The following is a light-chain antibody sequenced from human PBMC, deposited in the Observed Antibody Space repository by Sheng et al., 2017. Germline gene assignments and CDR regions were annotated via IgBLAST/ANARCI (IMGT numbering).Light chain of an antibody. CDR1: QSVGTY. V-gene: IGKV3-15*01. J-gene: IGKJ4*01. CDR2: GAS. CDR3: QQYSDWPS. Sequence: EIVMTQSPATLSVSPGERATLSCRASQSVGTYLAWFQQKPGQAPRLLIYGASTRATGFPARFSGSGSGTEFTLTISSLQSEDFAVYYCQQYSDWPSFGGGTKVEIK.